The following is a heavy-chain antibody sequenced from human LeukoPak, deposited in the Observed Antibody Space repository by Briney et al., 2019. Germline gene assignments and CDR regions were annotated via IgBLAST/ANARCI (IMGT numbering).Heavy chain of an antibody. V-gene: IGHV1-2*02. J-gene: IGHJ4*02. CDR2: INPNSGGT. CDR3: ASSRLYSSGPAGPDY. D-gene: IGHD6-19*01. Sequence: ASVKVSCKASGYTFSGYYMHWVRQAPGQGLEWMGWINPNSGGTNYAQKFQGRVTMTRDTSISTAYMELSRLRSDDTAVYYCASSRLYSSGPAGPDYWGQGTLVTVSS. CDR1: GYTFSGYY.